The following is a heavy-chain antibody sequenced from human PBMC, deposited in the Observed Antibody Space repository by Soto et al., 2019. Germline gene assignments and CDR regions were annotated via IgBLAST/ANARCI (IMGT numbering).Heavy chain of an antibody. CDR2: IYYSGST. V-gene: IGHV4-59*01. CDR1: GGSISSYY. J-gene: IGHJ4*02. Sequence: SETLSLTCTVSGGSISSYYWSWIRQPPGKGLEWIGYIYYSGSTNYNPSLKSRVTISVDTSKNQFSLRLSSVTAADTAVYYWERAGWDYASSGYLDYWGQGTLVTVSS. D-gene: IGHD3-22*01. CDR3: ERAGWDYASSGYLDY.